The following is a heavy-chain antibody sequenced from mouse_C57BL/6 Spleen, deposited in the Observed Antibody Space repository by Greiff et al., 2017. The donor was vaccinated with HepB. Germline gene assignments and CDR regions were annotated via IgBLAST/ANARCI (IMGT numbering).Heavy chain of an antibody. CDR2: INPGSGGT. D-gene: IGHD2-1*01. Sequence: QVQLQQSGAELVRPGTSVKVSCKASGYAFTNYLIEWVKQRPGQGLEWIGVINPGSGGTNYNEKFKGKATLTADKSSSTAYMQLSSLTSEDSAVYFCANLYGNYGWIAYWGQGTLVTASA. CDR3: ANLYGNYGWIAY. CDR1: GYAFTNYL. V-gene: IGHV1-54*01. J-gene: IGHJ3*01.